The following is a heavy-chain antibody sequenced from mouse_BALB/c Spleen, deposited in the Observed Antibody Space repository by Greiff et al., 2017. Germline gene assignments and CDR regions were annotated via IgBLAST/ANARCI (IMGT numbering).Heavy chain of an antibody. V-gene: IGHV5-12-1*01. Sequence: EVQRVESGGGLVTPGGSLKLSCAASGFAFSSYDMSWVRQTPEKRLEWVAYISSGGGSTYYPDTVKGRFTIYRDNAKNTLYLQMSSLKSEDTAMYYCARHNAWLAYWGQGTLVTVSA. CDR2: ISSGGGST. J-gene: IGHJ3*01. CDR1: GFAFSSYD. CDR3: ARHNAWLAY.